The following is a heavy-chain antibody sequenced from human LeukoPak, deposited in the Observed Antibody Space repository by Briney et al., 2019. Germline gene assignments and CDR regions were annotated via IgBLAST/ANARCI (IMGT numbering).Heavy chain of an antibody. Sequence: PGPSLRLACSASPFTFITNWIHWGSLPPREWLGLVLPITGGASSTTFADSVKGRFPISRDNAKNTLFLQMNSLRVEDTAVYYCARGGSAYSSSWSTFDYWGQGTLVTVSS. CDR2: ITGGASST. CDR3: ARGGSAYSSSWSTFDY. CDR1: PFTFITNW. V-gene: IGHV3-74*01. D-gene: IGHD6-13*01. J-gene: IGHJ4*02.